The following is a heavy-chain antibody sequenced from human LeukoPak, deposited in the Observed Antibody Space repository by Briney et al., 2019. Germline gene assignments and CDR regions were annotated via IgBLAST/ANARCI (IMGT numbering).Heavy chain of an antibody. Sequence: PSETLSLTCTVSGGSISSYYWSWIRQPAGKGLEWIGRIYNSGSTTYNPSRKSRVTMSVDTSKNQFSLKLSSVTAADTAVYYCASSNIAAAGTYYYYYMDVWGKGTTVTVSS. CDR2: IYNSGST. CDR1: GGSISSYY. V-gene: IGHV4-4*07. D-gene: IGHD6-13*01. CDR3: ASSNIAAAGTYYYYYMDV. J-gene: IGHJ6*03.